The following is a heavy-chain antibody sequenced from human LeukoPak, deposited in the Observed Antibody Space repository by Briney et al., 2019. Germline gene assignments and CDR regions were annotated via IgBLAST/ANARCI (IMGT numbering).Heavy chain of an antibody. D-gene: IGHD5-18*01. CDR3: AGHSENYSYGYFDY. CDR1: GFTVSSNY. V-gene: IGHV3-53*01. J-gene: IGHJ4*02. CDR2: IYSGGST. Sequence: GGSLRLSCAASGFTVSSNYMSWVRQAPGKGLEWVSVIYSGGSTYYADSVKGRFTISRDNSKNTLYLQMNSLRAEDTAVYYCAGHSENYSYGYFDYWGQGTLVTVSS.